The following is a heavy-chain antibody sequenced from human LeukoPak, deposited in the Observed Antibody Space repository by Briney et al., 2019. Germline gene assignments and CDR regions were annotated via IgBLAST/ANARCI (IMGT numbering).Heavy chain of an antibody. J-gene: IGHJ4*02. CDR3: ARGWHYYDSSGSFPDY. D-gene: IGHD3-22*01. CDR2: IYYSGST. CDR1: GGSISSSSYY. Sequence: SETLSLICTVSGGSISSSSYYWGWIRQPPGKGLEWIGSIYYSGSTYYNPSLKSRVTISVDTSKNQFSLKLSSVTAADTAVYYCARGWHYYDSSGSFPDYWGQGTLVTVSS. V-gene: IGHV4-39*07.